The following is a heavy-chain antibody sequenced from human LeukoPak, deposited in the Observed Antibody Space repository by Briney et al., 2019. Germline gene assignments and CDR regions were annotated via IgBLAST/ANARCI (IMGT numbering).Heavy chain of an antibody. CDR3: ATERERRITD. CDR2: IHPSGTT. CDR1: GFSISLGYY. J-gene: IGHJ4*02. D-gene: IGHD1-1*01. Sequence: PSETLSLTCDVSGFSISLGYYWVWIRQPAGQGLEWIGCIHPSGTTFYNSSLNSRITMTIDAPKNQFSLRLSLVTAVDTAVYFCATERERRITDWGQGTLVTVSS. V-gene: IGHV4-38-2*02.